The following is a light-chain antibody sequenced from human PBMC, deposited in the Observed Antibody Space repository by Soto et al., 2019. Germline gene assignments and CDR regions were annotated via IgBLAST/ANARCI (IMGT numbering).Light chain of an antibody. J-gene: IGLJ1*01. V-gene: IGLV2-14*01. CDR3: SSSTSSSTLYV. Sequence: QSALTQPASVSGSPGQSISISCTGTSSDVGGYNYVSWYQQHPGKAPKLMIYDVSNRPSGVSNRFSGSKSGNTASLTISGLHAEDEADYYCSSSTSSSTLYVFGTGTKLTVL. CDR1: SSDVGGYNY. CDR2: DVS.